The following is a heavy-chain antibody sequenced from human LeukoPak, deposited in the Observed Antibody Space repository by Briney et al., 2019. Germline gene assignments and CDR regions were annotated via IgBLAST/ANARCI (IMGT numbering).Heavy chain of an antibody. CDR3: ARRGDYGDY. J-gene: IGHJ4*02. V-gene: IGHV3-7*01. CDR1: GCTFSSYW. Sequence: GGSLRLSCAASGCTFSSYWMSWVRQAPGKGLEWVANIKQDGSEKYYVDSVKGRFTISRDNAKNSLYLQMNSLRAEDTAVYYCARRGDYGDYWGQGTLVTVSS. CDR2: IKQDGSEK.